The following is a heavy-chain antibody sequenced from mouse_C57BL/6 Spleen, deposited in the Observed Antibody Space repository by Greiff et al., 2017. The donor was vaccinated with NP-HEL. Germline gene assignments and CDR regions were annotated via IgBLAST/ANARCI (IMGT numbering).Heavy chain of an antibody. Sequence: EVKVVESGGGLVKPGGSLKLSCAASGFTFSSYAMSWVRQTPEKRLEWVATISDGGSYTYYPDNVKGRFTISRDNAKNNLYLQMSHLKSEDTAMYYCAREGDSITTDYFDYWGQGTTLTVSS. CDR2: ISDGGSYT. CDR3: AREGDSITTDYFDY. CDR1: GFTFSSYA. V-gene: IGHV5-4*01. D-gene: IGHD1-2*01. J-gene: IGHJ2*01.